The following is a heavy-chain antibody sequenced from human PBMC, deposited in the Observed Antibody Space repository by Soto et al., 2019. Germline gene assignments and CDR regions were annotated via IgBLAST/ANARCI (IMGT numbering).Heavy chain of an antibody. Sequence: QVHLVQSGAEVKKPGASVKVSCKASGYTFTNYDINWVRQAPGQGLEWMGWISTYTGNTNYAQKLQGRVNMTTDTSTSTADMELRSLRSDDTAVYYCARGYYYGSGRPTPGGMDVWGQGTTVTASS. CDR2: ISTYTGNT. J-gene: IGHJ6*02. CDR1: GYTFTNYD. D-gene: IGHD3-10*01. V-gene: IGHV1-18*01. CDR3: ARGYYYGSGRPTPGGMDV.